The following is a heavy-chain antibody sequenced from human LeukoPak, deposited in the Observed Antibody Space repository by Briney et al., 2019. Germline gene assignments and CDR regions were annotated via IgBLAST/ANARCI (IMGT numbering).Heavy chain of an antibody. D-gene: IGHD3-10*01. J-gene: IGHJ4*02. CDR1: GGSFSAYY. CDR3: ARLPLSSMVRGVITGDY. Sequence: SETLSLTCAVYGGSFSAYYWTWIRQPPGKGLEWIGEIYHSGSTNYNPSLKSRVTISVDKSKNQFSLKLSSVTAADTAVYYCARLPLSSMVRGVITGDYWGQGTLVTVSS. V-gene: IGHV4-34*01. CDR2: IYHSGST.